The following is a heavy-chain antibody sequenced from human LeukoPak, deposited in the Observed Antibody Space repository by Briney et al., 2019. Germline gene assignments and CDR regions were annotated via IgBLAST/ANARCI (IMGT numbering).Heavy chain of an antibody. D-gene: IGHD6-19*01. V-gene: IGHV3-33*01. CDR3: ARDPARSGWYEIDY. Sequence: QSGGSLRLSCAASGFTFSSYGMHWFRQAPAKRLEGVAVIWYDGSNKYYADSVKGRFTISRDNSKNTLYLQMNSLRAEDTAVYYCARDPARSGWYEIDYWGEGTLVSVSS. J-gene: IGHJ4*02. CDR2: IWYDGSNK. CDR1: GFTFSSYG.